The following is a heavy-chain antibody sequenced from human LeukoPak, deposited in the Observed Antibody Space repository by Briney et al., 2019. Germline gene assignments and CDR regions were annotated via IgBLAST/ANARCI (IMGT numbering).Heavy chain of an antibody. J-gene: IGHJ6*02. Sequence: SETLSLTCTVSGGSISSYYWSWIRQPPGKGLEWIGYIYYSGSTNYNPPLKSRVTISVDTSKNQFSLKLSSVTAADAAVYYCARGLQSHRYYYGMDVWGQGTTVTVSS. CDR1: GGSISSYY. CDR2: IYYSGST. CDR3: ARGLQSHRYYYGMDV. V-gene: IGHV4-59*01.